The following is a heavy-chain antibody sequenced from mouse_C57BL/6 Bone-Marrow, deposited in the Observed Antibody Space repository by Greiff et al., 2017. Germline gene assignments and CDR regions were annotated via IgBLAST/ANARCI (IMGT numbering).Heavy chain of an antibody. CDR3: TTEGFFDY. J-gene: IGHJ2*01. CDR1: GFNIKDAY. V-gene: IGHV14-4*01. CDR2: IDPENGDT. D-gene: IGHD3-3*01. Sequence: VQLQQSGAELVRPGASVKLSCTASGFNIKDAYMHWVKQRPEQGLEWIGWIDPENGDTEYASKFQGQATITADPSSNTASLQLSSLTSEDTAVYYCTTEGFFDYWGQGTTLTVSS.